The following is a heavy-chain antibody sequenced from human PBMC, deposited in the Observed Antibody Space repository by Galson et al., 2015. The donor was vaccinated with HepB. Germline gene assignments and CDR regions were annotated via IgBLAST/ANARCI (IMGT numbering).Heavy chain of an antibody. CDR2: ISSQSDTI. J-gene: IGHJ4*02. CDR1: GFTFSRSP. V-gene: IGHV3-48*02. D-gene: IGHD5/OR15-5a*01. CDR3: ARGPSVGHYFDY. Sequence: SLRLSCAASGFTFSRSPMNWVRQTPGKGLEWVSWISSQSDTIYYTASVKGRFTISRDNADNSLYLQMNNLRDEDAAVYFCARGPSVGHYFDYWGQGPLVAVSS.